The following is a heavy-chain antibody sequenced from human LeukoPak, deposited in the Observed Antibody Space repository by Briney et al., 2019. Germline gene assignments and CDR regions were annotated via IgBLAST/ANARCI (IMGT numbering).Heavy chain of an antibody. CDR3: ARGARDNYGGNSGYYFDY. D-gene: IGHD4-17*01. V-gene: IGHV4-34*01. J-gene: IGHJ4*02. Sequence: SETLSLTCAVYGGSFSGYYWSWIRQPPGKGLEWIGEINHSGSTNYNPSLKSRVTISVDTSKNQFSLKLSSVTAADTAVYYCARGARDNYGGNSGYYFDYWGQGTPVTVSS. CDR1: GGSFSGYY. CDR2: INHSGST.